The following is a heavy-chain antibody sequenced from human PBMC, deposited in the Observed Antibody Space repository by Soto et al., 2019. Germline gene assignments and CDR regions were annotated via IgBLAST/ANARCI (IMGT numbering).Heavy chain of an antibody. Sequence: QVQLVQSGAEVKKPGASVKVSCKASGYTFTGYYMHWVRQAPGQGLEWMGWINPNSGGTNYAQKFQGRVTMTRDTSISTAYMELCRLTSDHTAVYYCVRVLEGYYGMDVWGQGTTVTVSS. V-gene: IGHV1-2*02. CDR2: INPNSGGT. J-gene: IGHJ6*02. D-gene: IGHD1-1*01. CDR1: GYTFTGYY. CDR3: VRVLEGYYGMDV.